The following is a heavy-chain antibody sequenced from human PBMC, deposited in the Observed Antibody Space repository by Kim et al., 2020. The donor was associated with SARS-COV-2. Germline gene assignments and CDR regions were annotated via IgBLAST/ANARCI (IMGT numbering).Heavy chain of an antibody. Sequence: QKSQGRVTITSDTSASTAYMELSSLRSEDTAVYYCARGVSFYSGLAWFDPWGQGTLVTVSS. V-gene: IGHV1-3*01. J-gene: IGHJ5*02. D-gene: IGHD1-26*01. CDR3: ARGVSFYSGLAWFDP.